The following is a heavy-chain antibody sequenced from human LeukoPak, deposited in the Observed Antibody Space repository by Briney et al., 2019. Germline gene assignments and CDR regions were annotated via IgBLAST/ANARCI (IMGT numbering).Heavy chain of an antibody. CDR1: GYTLTELS. CDR3: ATGIEYDTYYFDY. J-gene: IGHJ4*02. Sequence: ASVKVSCKVSGYTLTELSVHWVRQAPGKGLEWMGDSDPEDGETMYAQRFQGRVMMTDDTSTDTAYMELSSLRSEDTAVYYCATGIEYDTYYFDYWGQGTLVTVSS. V-gene: IGHV1-24*01. D-gene: IGHD6-6*01. CDR2: SDPEDGET.